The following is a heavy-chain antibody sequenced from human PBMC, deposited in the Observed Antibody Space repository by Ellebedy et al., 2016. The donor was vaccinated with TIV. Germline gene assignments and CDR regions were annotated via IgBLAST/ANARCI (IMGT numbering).Heavy chain of an antibody. D-gene: IGHD2-15*01. CDR3: ARGSFAPDY. CDR1: GFTITAHG. J-gene: IGHJ4*02. Sequence: PGGSLRLSCAASGFTITAHGMTWVRQAPGKGLEWVSSLTFDGKNTFYANSVQGRFTISRDSSKNTLYLQLNSLTPEDTALYYCARGSFAPDYWGRGTLVTVSS. CDR2: LTFDGKNT. V-gene: IGHV3-23*01.